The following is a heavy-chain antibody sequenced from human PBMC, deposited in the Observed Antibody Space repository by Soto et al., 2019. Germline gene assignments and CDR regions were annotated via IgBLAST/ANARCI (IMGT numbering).Heavy chain of an antibody. J-gene: IGHJ4*02. Sequence: GGSLRLSCAVSGFSFSSAWMTWIRQAPGKGLERVAIMNEDGSERYCVDSVKGRFTISRDNAKNALFLQMNSLRVEDTAVYFCARDRAYSRFDYWGQGSLVTVSS. V-gene: IGHV3-7*03. CDR1: GFSFSSAW. CDR2: MNEDGSER. CDR3: ARDRAYSRFDY. D-gene: IGHD4-4*01.